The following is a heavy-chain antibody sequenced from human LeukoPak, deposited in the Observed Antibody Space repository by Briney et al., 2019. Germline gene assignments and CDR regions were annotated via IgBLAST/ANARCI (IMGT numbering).Heavy chain of an antibody. CDR3: AREGPQVGWSGYLLYYYYMDV. D-gene: IGHD3-3*01. CDR1: GGSISSGGYY. CDR2: IYYSGST. V-gene: IGHV4-31*03. Sequence: PSETLSLTCTVSGGSISSGGYYWSWIRQHPGKGLEWIGYIYYSGSTYYNPSLKSRVTISVDTSKNQFSLKLSSVTAADTAVYYCAREGPQVGWSGYLLYYYYMDVWGKGTTVTVSS. J-gene: IGHJ6*03.